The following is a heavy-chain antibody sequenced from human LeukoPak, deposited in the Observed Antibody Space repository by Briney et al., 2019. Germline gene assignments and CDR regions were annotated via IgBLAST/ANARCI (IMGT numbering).Heavy chain of an antibody. CDR1: GFTFTSSA. V-gene: IGHV1-58*02. CDR3: AADQYDFWSGYYRGAFDI. D-gene: IGHD3-3*01. J-gene: IGHJ3*02. CDR2: IVVGSGNT. Sequence: ASVKVSCKASGFTFTSSAMQWVRQACGQRLEWIGWIVVGSGNTNYAQKFQERVTITRDMSTSTAYMELSSLRSEDTAVYYCAADQYDFWSGYYRGAFDIWGQGTMVTVSS.